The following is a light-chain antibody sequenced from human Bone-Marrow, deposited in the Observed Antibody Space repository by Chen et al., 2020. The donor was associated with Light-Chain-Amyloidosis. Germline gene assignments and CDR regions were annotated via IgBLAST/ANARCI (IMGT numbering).Light chain of an antibody. CDR1: PNVGSS. CDR2: GAS. Sequence: EVVMMQSPATLSLSPGERATLSCRASPNVGSSLAWYQQKPGQAPRHLINGASTRATDIPARFSGSESGTEFIFSISGLQSEDFAVYYCHQYNNWPYTFGQGTKLEIK. J-gene: IGKJ2*01. V-gene: IGKV3D-15*01. CDR3: HQYNNWPYT.